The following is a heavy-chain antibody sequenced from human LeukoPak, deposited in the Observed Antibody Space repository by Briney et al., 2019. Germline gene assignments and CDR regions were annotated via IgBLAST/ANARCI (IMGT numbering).Heavy chain of an antibody. Sequence: GASVKVSCKASGGTFSSYAISWVRQAPGQGLEWMGGIIPIFGTANYAQKFQGRVTITADKSTSTAYMELSSLRSEDTAVYYCARGRLRLGELSRYYFDYWGQGTLVTVSS. CDR3: ARGRLRLGELSRYYFDY. J-gene: IGHJ4*02. D-gene: IGHD3-16*02. CDR2: IIPIFGTA. CDR1: GGTFSSYA. V-gene: IGHV1-69*06.